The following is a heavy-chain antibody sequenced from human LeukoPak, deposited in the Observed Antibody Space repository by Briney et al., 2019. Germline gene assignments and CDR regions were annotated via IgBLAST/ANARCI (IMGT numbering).Heavy chain of an antibody. Sequence: PAETLSLTGTVSGGSISSYYWSWIRQPPGKGLEWIGYIYYIGSTNYNPSLKSRVTISVDTSKNQFSLKLSSVTAADTAVYYCARAVYVWGSYRYSFDYWGQGTLVTVSS. CDR2: IYYIGST. V-gene: IGHV4-59*01. J-gene: IGHJ4*02. CDR3: ARAVYVWGSYRYSFDY. D-gene: IGHD3-16*02. CDR1: GGSISSYY.